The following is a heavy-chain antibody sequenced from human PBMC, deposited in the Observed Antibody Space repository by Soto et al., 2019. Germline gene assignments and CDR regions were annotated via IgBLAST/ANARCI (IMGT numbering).Heavy chain of an antibody. CDR3: TRDMGNYYDSSGYP. V-gene: IGHV3-21*01. J-gene: IGHJ4*02. CDR1: GFNFSIYR. D-gene: IGHD3-22*01. CDR2: ISGSSTYI. Sequence: PGGSLRLSCAASGFNFSIYRMHWVRQAPGEGLEWVSSISGSSTYINYADSLKGRFTISRDNAKNSLYLQMNSLRAEDTAVYYCTRDMGNYYDSSGYPWGQGTLVTVSS.